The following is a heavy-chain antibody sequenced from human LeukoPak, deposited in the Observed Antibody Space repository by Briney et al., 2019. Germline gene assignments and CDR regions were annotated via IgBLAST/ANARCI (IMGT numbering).Heavy chain of an antibody. CDR1: GGSISSSSYY. J-gene: IGHJ6*03. CDR2: INHSGST. CDR3: ASSYCSSTSCYAAYYYYMYV. V-gene: IGHV4-39*07. Sequence: PSETLSLTCTVSGGSISSSSYYWSWIRQPPGKGLEWIGEINHSGSTDYNPSLKSRVTISVDTSKNQFSLKLSSVTAADTAVYYCASSYCSSTSCYAAYYYYMYVWGKGTTVTVSS. D-gene: IGHD2-2*01.